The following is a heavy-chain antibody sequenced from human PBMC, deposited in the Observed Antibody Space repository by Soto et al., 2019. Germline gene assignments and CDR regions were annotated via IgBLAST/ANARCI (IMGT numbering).Heavy chain of an antibody. J-gene: IGHJ4*02. CDR1: GYTFTSYG. V-gene: IGHV1-18*01. Sequence: ASVKVSCKASGYTFTSYGISWVRQAPGQGLEWMGWISAYNGNTNYAQKLQGRVTMTTDTSTSTAYMELRSLRSDDTAVYYCARSLTRDYDSSGYDSGLWGQGTLVTVSS. D-gene: IGHD3-22*01. CDR2: ISAYNGNT. CDR3: ARSLTRDYDSSGYDSGL.